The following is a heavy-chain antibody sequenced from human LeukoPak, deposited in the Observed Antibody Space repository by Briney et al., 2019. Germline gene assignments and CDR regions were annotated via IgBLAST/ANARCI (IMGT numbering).Heavy chain of an antibody. V-gene: IGHV3-23*01. Sequence: GGSLRLSCAASGFTFSSYAMSWVRQAPGKGLEWVSAISGSGGSTYYADSVKGRFTISRDNSKNTLYLQMNSLRAEGTAVYYCAKAHWSGYFPNWFDPWGQGTLVTVSS. CDR1: GFTFSSYA. J-gene: IGHJ5*02. D-gene: IGHD3-3*01. CDR2: ISGSGGST. CDR3: AKAHWSGYFPNWFDP.